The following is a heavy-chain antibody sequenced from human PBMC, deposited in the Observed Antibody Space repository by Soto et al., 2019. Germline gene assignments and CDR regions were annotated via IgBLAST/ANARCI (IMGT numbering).Heavy chain of an antibody. CDR1: GFTFSSYE. D-gene: IGHD3-10*02. Sequence: PGGSLRLSCAASGFTFSSYEMNWVRQAPGKGLEWVSYLSSSGSTIYYADSVKGRFTISRDNAKNSLYLQMNSLRAEDTAVYYCASRTMVGDWFDPWGQGTLVTVSS. CDR3: ASRTMVGDWFDP. V-gene: IGHV3-48*03. J-gene: IGHJ5*02. CDR2: LSSSGSTI.